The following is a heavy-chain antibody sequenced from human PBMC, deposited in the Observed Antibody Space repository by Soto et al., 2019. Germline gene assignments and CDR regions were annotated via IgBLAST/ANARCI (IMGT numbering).Heavy chain of an antibody. V-gene: IGHV3-48*01. CDR3: VRTVDSGYDYYFDY. Sequence: GGSLRLSCAASGFTFSSSSMNWVRQAPGKGLEWVAYISSSSGTIYYADSVKGRFTISRDNAKNSLYLQMNSLRAEDTAVYYCVRTVDSGYDYYFDYWGQGTLVTVSS. CDR2: ISSSSGTI. J-gene: IGHJ4*02. CDR1: GFTFSSSS. D-gene: IGHD5-12*01.